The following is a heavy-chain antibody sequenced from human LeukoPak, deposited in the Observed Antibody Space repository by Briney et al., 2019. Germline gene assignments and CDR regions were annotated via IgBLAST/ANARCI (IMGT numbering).Heavy chain of an antibody. D-gene: IGHD3-3*01. Sequence: SETLSLTCTVSGGSISSSSYYWGWIRQPPGKELEWIGSIYYSGSTYYNPSLKSRVTISVDTSKNQFSLKLSSVTAADTDVYYCARVNVLRFLEWLLGGINGFDPWGQGTLVTVSS. CDR3: ARVNVLRFLEWLLGGINGFDP. J-gene: IGHJ5*02. CDR1: GGSISSSSYY. CDR2: IYYSGST. V-gene: IGHV4-39*01.